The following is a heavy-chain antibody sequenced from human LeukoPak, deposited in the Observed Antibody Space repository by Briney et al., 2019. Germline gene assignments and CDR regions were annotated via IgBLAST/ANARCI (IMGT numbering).Heavy chain of an antibody. V-gene: IGHV3-48*04. CDR2: ISSSGSMI. CDR1: GLTFSSNA. J-gene: IGHJ4*02. CDR3: ARDEYIHGDLTNFDS. D-gene: IGHD4-17*01. Sequence: PGGSLRLSCAASGLTFSSNAMTWVRQAPGKDLEWVSYISSSGSMISDADSVKGRFTISRDNAKKSLYLQMNSLRAEDTAVYYCARDEYIHGDLTNFDSWGQGTLVIVSS.